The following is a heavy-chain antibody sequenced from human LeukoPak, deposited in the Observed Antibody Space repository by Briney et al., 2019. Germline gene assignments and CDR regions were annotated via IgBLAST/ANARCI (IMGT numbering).Heavy chain of an antibody. Sequence: SETLSLTCIVSGYSISSGYYWSWIRQPPGKGLEWIGYIENSGRTEYNPSLMSRITISVDTSKIQFSLMLSPVTAADTAVYYCARGRYGGYFDCWGQGTLVTVSS. CDR3: ARGRYGGYFDC. CDR1: GYSISSGYY. CDR2: IENSGRT. J-gene: IGHJ4*02. D-gene: IGHD4-23*01. V-gene: IGHV4-38-2*02.